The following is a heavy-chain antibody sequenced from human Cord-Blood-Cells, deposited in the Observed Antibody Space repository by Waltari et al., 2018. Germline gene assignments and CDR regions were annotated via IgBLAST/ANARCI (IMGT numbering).Heavy chain of an antibody. CDR2: IFSNDEK. J-gene: IGHJ4*02. CDR3: ARITDWCSSSLCVDY. D-gene: IGHD6-6*01. V-gene: IGHV2-26*01. Sequence: QVTLKESGPVLVKPTETLTLTCTVSGFSLSNARMGVSWIRQPPGKGLEWLAHIFSNDEKSYSTSRKSRLTSSKDTSKSQVVLTMTNMDPVDTATYYCARITDWCSSSLCVDYWGQGTLVTVSS. CDR1: GFSLSNARMG.